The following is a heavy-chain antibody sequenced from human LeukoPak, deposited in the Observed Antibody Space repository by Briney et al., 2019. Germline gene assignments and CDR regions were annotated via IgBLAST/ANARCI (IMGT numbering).Heavy chain of an antibody. CDR2: IYYSGST. CDR3: ARNSYSSSWYWFDT. D-gene: IGHD6-13*01. V-gene: IGHV4-59*01. J-gene: IGHJ5*02. Sequence: PSETLSLTCTVSGGSISSYYWSWIRQPPGKGLEWIGYIYYSGSTNYNPSLKSRVTISVDTSKNQFSLKLSSVTAADTAVYYCARNSYSSSWYWFDTWGQGTLVTVSS. CDR1: GGSISSYY.